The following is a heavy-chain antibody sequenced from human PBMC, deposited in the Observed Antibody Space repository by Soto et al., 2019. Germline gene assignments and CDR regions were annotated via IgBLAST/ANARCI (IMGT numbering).Heavy chain of an antibody. CDR2: IYWDDDK. Sequence: QITLKESGPTLVKPTQTLTLTCTFSGFSLTTRGVGVGWIRQPPGKALECLALIYWDDDKRYSPSLQSRLSITNDTSKPQVVLTMTNVDPVDTATYYCAHIPNYYQYDWFDPWGQGTLVSVSS. J-gene: IGHJ5*02. CDR1: GFSLTTRGVG. D-gene: IGHD3-16*01. CDR3: AHIPNYYQYDWFDP. V-gene: IGHV2-5*02.